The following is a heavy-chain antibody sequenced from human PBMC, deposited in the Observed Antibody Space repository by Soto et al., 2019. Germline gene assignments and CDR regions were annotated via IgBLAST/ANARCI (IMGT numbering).Heavy chain of an antibody. V-gene: IGHV3-30-3*01. Sequence: GGSLRLSCAASGFTFSNYAMRWVRQAPGTGLEWVAVISYDGNNKYSADSVKVRFTISRDNSKNTLYLQMNSLRAEDTAVYYCARSIAAAGRPYYYYYIMDVWGQGTTVTVSS. CDR2: ISYDGNNK. CDR3: ARSIAAAGRPYYYYYIMDV. D-gene: IGHD6-13*01. CDR1: GFTFSNYA. J-gene: IGHJ6*02.